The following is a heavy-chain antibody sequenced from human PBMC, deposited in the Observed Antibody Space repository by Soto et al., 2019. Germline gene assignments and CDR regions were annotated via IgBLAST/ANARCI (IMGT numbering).Heavy chain of an antibody. J-gene: IGHJ4*02. V-gene: IGHV1-69*13. Sequence: ASVKVSCKASGGTFSSYAISWVRQAPGQGLEWMGGIIPIFGTANYAQKFQGRVTITADESTSTAYMELSSLRSEDTAVYYCAKVCKDSSRYPYGGQGTLAPVP. D-gene: IGHD3-22*01. CDR3: AKVCKDSSRYPY. CDR2: IIPIFGTA. CDR1: GGTFSSYA.